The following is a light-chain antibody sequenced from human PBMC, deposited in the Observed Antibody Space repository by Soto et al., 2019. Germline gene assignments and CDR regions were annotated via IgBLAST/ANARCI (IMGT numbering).Light chain of an antibody. CDR3: CSYAGNSLYV. CDR2: EGS. V-gene: IGLV2-23*01. J-gene: IGLJ1*01. CDR1: SSDVGSYNL. Sequence: QSVLTQPASVSGSPGQSITISCTGTSSDVGSYNLVSWYQQHPGKAPKLMIYEGSKRPSGVSNRFPGSKSGNTASLTISGLQAEDEADYYCCSYAGNSLYVFGTGTKVTVL.